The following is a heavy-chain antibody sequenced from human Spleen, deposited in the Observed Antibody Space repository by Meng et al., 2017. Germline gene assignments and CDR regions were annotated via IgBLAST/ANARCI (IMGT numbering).Heavy chain of an antibody. V-gene: IGHV4-34*01. CDR3: ARGLLLAALRN. J-gene: IGHJ4*02. Sequence: QVQLQQWGAGLLTPSETLSLTCAVYGGSFSGYYWSWICQPPGKGLEWIGEINHSGGTNYNPSLKSRVTISVDMSKNQFSLKLSSVTAADTAVYYCARGLLLAALRNWGQGTLVTVSS. CDR1: GGSFSGYY. CDR2: INHSGGT. D-gene: IGHD6-6*01.